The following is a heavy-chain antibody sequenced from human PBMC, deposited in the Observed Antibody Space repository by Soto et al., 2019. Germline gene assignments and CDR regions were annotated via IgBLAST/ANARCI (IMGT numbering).Heavy chain of an antibody. CDR2: INGDGSNA. CDR3: ARGIQYRYGMDV. J-gene: IGHJ6*02. D-gene: IGHD4-4*01. V-gene: IGHV3-74*01. Sequence: EVQLVESGGTLVQPAGSLRLSCAAAGFTFTNYWMHWVRQAPGKGLVWVSRINGDGSNAFYADSVKGIFTISRDNAKNTVYLQMNSLRAEDTAIYYCARGIQYRYGMDVWGQGTTVTVSS. CDR1: GFTFTNYW.